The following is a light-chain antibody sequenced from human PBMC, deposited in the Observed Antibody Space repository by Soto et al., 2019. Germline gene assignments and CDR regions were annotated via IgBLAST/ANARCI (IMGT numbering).Light chain of an antibody. CDR1: QDISNF. CDR3: QHAYSIPLT. V-gene: IGKV1-39*01. Sequence: IQMTRSPSSFSASVVDRVASTCLASQDISNFLDWYQQKPGKAPKVLIYAASSLQSGVPSRFSGSGSGTDFTLTISSLQPEDFATYYCQHAYSIPLTFGGGTKVDIK. CDR2: AAS. J-gene: IGKJ4*01.